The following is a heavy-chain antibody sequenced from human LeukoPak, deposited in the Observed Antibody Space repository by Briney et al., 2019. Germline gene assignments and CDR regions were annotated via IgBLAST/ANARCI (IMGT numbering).Heavy chain of an antibody. V-gene: IGHV1-2*02. CDR1: GYTFTGYY. CDR2: INPNSGDT. CDR3: ARDRLYDSSGYPAY. J-gene: IGHJ4*02. Sequence: GASVKVSCKASGYTFTGYYLHWVRQAPGQGLEWMGWINPNSGDTKFAQKFQGRVTMTRDTSISTAYMELSRLRSDDTAVYYCARDRLYDSSGYPAYWGQGTLVTVSS. D-gene: IGHD3-22*01.